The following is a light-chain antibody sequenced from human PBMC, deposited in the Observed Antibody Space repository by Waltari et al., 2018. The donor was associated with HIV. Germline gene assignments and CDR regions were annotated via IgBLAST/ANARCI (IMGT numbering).Light chain of an antibody. V-gene: IGKV2-28*01. J-gene: IGKJ5*01. CDR3: MEALQTPIT. CDR1: QSLLHSDGYKY. CDR2: LGS. Sequence: DIVMTQSPLSLPVTPGEPASISCRSSQSLLHSDGYKYLDWYLQKPGQSPQLLIYLGSYRASGVPDRFSGSGSGTDFTLKISRVEAEDVGVYYCMEALQTPITFGQGTRLEI.